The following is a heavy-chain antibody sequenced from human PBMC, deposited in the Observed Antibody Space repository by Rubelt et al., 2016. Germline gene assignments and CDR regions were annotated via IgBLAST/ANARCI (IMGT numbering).Heavy chain of an antibody. Sequence: QVQLQESGPGLVKPSETLSLTCTVSGVSISNPNYYWGWLRQPPGKGLEWIGSIYYSGNTYYNPSLKSRVTISVHPSKIQFSLKLSSVTAADTAVYYRARGSNDRPHYYYYGRDVWGQGTTVTVSS. J-gene: IGHJ6*02. CDR2: IYYSGNT. CDR3: ARGSNDRPHYYYYGRDV. CDR1: GVSISNPNYY. V-gene: IGHV4-39*07. D-gene: IGHD1-1*01.